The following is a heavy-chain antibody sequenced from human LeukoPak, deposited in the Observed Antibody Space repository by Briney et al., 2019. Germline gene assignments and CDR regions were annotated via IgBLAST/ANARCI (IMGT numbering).Heavy chain of an antibody. D-gene: IGHD3-10*01. Sequence: GGSLRLSCAASGFTFSSYGMHWVRQAPGKGLEWVAFIRYDGSNKYYVDSVKDRFTISRDNSKNTLYLQMNSLRAEDTAVYYCAKGHKGFYYGSGSSFDYWGQGTLVTVSS. CDR3: AKGHKGFYYGSGSSFDY. J-gene: IGHJ4*02. V-gene: IGHV3-30*02. CDR1: GFTFSSYG. CDR2: IRYDGSNK.